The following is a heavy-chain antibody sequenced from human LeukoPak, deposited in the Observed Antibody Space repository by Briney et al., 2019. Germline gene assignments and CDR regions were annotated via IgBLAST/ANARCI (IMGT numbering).Heavy chain of an antibody. V-gene: IGHV4-61*01. Sequence: PSETLSLTCTVSGGSISSSSYYWSWIRQPPGKGLEWIGYIYYSGSTNYNPSLKSRVTISVDTSKNQFSLKLSSVTAADTAVYYCARDPYSSSWSQGFWYFDLWGRGTLVTVSS. J-gene: IGHJ2*01. CDR3: ARDPYSSSWSQGFWYFDL. CDR1: GGSISSSSYY. CDR2: IYYSGST. D-gene: IGHD6-13*01.